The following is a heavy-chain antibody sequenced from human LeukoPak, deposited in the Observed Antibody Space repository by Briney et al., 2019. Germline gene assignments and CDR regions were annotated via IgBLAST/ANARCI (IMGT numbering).Heavy chain of an antibody. CDR1: GFTFSTYG. CDR3: AKDLGSDNVGSTDV. CDR2: ILYDGSYS. Sequence: PGGSLRLSCAASGFTFSTYGMHWVRQAPGKGLEWVAIILYDGSYSYYADSVKGRFTISRDNSKNTLYLQMNSLRADDTAVYYCAKDLGSDNVGSTDVWGQGTTVTVSS. J-gene: IGHJ6*02. D-gene: IGHD3-16*01. V-gene: IGHV3-30*18.